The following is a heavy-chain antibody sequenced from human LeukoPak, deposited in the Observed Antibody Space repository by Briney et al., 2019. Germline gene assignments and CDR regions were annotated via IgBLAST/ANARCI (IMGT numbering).Heavy chain of an antibody. CDR2: INSDGSST. D-gene: IGHD6-19*01. CDR1: GFTFSSYW. Sequence: GGSLRLSCAASGFTFSSYWMHWVRQAPGKGLVWVSRINSDGSSTSYADSVKGRFTISRDNSKNTLYLQMNSLRAEDTAVYYCARESAPGIAVDWGQGTLVTVSS. V-gene: IGHV3-74*01. J-gene: IGHJ4*02. CDR3: ARESAPGIAVD.